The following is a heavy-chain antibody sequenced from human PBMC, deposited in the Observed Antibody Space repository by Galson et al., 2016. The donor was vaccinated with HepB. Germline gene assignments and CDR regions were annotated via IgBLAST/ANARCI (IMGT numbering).Heavy chain of an antibody. CDR3: ARSQIAATFTGFAY. D-gene: IGHD6-25*01. Sequence: SVKVSCKASGGIFSSYAMSWVRQAPGHGLEWMGGIIRMFGTVNYARKFQGRVTISADDSASTVYMELSGLRSDDTAVYYCARSQIAATFTGFAYWGQGTRVTVSP. J-gene: IGHJ4*02. V-gene: IGHV1-69*13. CDR2: IIRMFGTV. CDR1: GGIFSSYA.